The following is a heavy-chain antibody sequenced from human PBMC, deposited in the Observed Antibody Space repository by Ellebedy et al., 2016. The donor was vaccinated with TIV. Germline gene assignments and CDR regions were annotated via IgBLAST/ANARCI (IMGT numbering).Heavy chain of an antibody. D-gene: IGHD3-16*02. Sequence: SETLSLTXTVSGGSISSYYWSWIRQPPGKGLEWIGYIYYSGSTNYNPSLKSRVTISVDTSKNQFSLKLSSVTAADTAVYYCALLSTDAPTFDYWGQGTLVTVSS. CDR2: IYYSGST. J-gene: IGHJ4*02. V-gene: IGHV4-59*13. CDR3: ALLSTDAPTFDY. CDR1: GGSISSYY.